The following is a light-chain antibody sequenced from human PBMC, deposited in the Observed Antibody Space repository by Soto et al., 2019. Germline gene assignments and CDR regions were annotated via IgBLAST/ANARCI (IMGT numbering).Light chain of an antibody. J-gene: IGKJ2*01. Sequence: DIQMTQSPSSLSASVGDRVTITCRASQSISSYLNWYQQKPGKAPKLLIYAASSLQSGVPSRFSGSGSGTXXTXTISSLQPEDFATYYCQQSYSTPYTFGQGTKLEIK. CDR2: AAS. CDR3: QQSYSTPYT. V-gene: IGKV1-39*01. CDR1: QSISSY.